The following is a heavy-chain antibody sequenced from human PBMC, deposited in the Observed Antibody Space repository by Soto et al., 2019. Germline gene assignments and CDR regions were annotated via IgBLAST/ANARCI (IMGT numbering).Heavy chain of an antibody. J-gene: IGHJ4*02. CDR1: GGSISSSSYY. Sequence: SETLSLTCTVSGGSISSSSYYWGWIRQPPGKGLEWIGSIYYSGSTYYNPSLKSRVTISVDTSKNQFSLKLSSVTAADTAVYYCASEIITIFGVKFDYWGQGTLVTVSS. D-gene: IGHD3-3*01. CDR3: ASEIITIFGVKFDY. V-gene: IGHV4-39*01. CDR2: IYYSGST.